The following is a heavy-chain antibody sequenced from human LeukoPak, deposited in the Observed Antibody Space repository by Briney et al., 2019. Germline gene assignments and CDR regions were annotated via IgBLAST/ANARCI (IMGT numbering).Heavy chain of an antibody. D-gene: IGHD3-22*01. CDR3: ARARVYYDSSGYYCAFDI. CDR1: GFTFDSCG. Sequence: GGSLRLSCAASGFTFDSCGKNWVRQAPGKGLEWVSGISGSGVYTYYADSVKGRFTISRDNSKNTLYLLMNSLRAEDTAVYYCARARVYYDSSGYYCAFDIWGQGTMVTVSS. V-gene: IGHV3-23*01. CDR2: ISGSGVYT. J-gene: IGHJ3*02.